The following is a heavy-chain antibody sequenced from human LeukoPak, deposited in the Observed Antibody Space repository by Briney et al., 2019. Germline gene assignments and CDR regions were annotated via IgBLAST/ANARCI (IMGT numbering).Heavy chain of an antibody. CDR2: ISSSSTI. CDR1: GFTFSSYS. Sequence: GGSLRLSCAASGFTFSSYSLNWVRQAPGKGLEWVSYISSSSTIYYADSVRGRFTISRDNAKNSLYLQMNSLRAEDTAVYYCARIHYYISGPPDSWGQGTLVTVSS. J-gene: IGHJ4*02. D-gene: IGHD3-22*01. CDR3: ARIHYYISGPPDS. V-gene: IGHV3-48*01.